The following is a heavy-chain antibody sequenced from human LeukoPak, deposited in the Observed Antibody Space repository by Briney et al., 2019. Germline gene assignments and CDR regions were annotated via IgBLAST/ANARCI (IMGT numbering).Heavy chain of an antibody. CDR2: IYHSGST. CDR3: ARDDYGDNAFDY. J-gene: IGHJ4*02. CDR1: GYSISSGYY. D-gene: IGHD4-17*01. Sequence: SETLSLTCTVSGYSISSGYYWGWIRQPPGKGLEWIGSIYHSGSTYYNPSLKSRVTISVDTSKNQFSLKLSSVTAADTAVYYCARDDYGDNAFDYWSQGTLVTVSS. V-gene: IGHV4-38-2*02.